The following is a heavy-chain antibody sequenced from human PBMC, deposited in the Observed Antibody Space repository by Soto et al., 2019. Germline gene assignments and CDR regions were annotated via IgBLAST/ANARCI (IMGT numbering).Heavy chain of an antibody. D-gene: IGHD3-10*01. CDR3: IASPRGSGSYYSGFY. V-gene: IGHV1-69*12. J-gene: IGHJ4*02. CDR1: GGTFSSYA. Sequence: QVQLVQSGAEVKKPGSSVKVSCKASGGTFSSYAISWVRQAPGQGLEWMGGIIPIFGTANYAQKFQGRVTITADESTSTAYMELSSLRSEDTALYYCIASPRGSGSYYSGFYWGQGTLVTVSS. CDR2: IIPIFGTA.